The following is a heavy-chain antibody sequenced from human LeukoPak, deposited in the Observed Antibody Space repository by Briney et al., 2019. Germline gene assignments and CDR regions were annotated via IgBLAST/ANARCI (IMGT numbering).Heavy chain of an antibody. CDR3: VSRQQLVQGAFDI. CDR2: IYCSGST. CDR1: DGSISSGDHY. Sequence: PSETLSLTCTVSDGSISSGDHYWSWIRQHPGKGLEWMGYIYCSGSTYYNPSLKSRVTISVDTSKNQFSLKLSSVTAADTAVYYCVSRQQLVQGAFDIWGQGTMVTVSS. J-gene: IGHJ3*02. V-gene: IGHV4-31*03. D-gene: IGHD6-13*01.